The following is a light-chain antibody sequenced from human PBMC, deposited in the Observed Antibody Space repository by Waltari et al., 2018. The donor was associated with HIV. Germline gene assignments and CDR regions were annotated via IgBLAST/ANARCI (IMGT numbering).Light chain of an antibody. CDR2: EVS. CDR3: CAYAGSTTYVI. Sequence: QSALTQPASGSGSPGQSITLSCTGTSSDVGGYNLVSWYQQNPGKAPKLMIDEVSKRPSGVSNRFSVSKSGNTASLTISGLQAEYEADYYCCAYAGSTTYVIFGGGTKLTVL. V-gene: IGLV2-23*02. CDR1: SSDVGGYNL. J-gene: IGLJ2*01.